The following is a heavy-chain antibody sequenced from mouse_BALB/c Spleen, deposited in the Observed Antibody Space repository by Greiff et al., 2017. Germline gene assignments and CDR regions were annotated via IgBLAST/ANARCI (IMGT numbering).Heavy chain of an antibody. D-gene: IGHD3-1*01. J-gene: IGHJ4*01. CDR3: ARSGFYYAMDY. V-gene: IGHV1-14*01. CDR1: GYTFTSYV. Sequence: VQLQQSGPELVKPGASVKMSCKASGYTFTSYVMHWVKQKPGQGLELIGYINPYNDGTKYNEKFKGKATLTSDKSSSTAYMELSSLTSEDSAVYYCARSGFYYAMDYWGQGTSVTVSS. CDR2: INPYNDGT.